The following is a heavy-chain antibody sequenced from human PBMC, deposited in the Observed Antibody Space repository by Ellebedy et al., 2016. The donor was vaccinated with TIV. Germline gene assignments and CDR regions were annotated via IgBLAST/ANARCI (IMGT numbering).Heavy chain of an antibody. V-gene: IGHV4-34*01. CDR1: GGSFSGSY. CDR2: INHSGSS. J-gene: IGHJ4*02. CDR3: ARIAAAGSILFDY. D-gene: IGHD6-13*01. Sequence: SETLSLTXAVYGGSFSGSYWSWIRQPPGKGLEWIGEINHSGSSNYNPSLKSRVIISVDTSKNQFSLKLSSVTAADTAVYYCARIAAAGSILFDYWGQGTLVTVSS.